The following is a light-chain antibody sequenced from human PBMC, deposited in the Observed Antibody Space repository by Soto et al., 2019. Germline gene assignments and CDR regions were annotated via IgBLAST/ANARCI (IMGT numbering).Light chain of an antibody. Sequence: EIVMTQSPATLSVSPGERATLSCRASQSVSSNLAWYQQKPGQAPRLLIYGASTRATGIPARFSGSGSGTEFTLTISSLQSEDFAFDYCQQYNNWPPIFGPGTKVDIK. CDR1: QSVSSN. CDR2: GAS. V-gene: IGKV3-15*01. J-gene: IGKJ3*01. CDR3: QQYNNWPPI.